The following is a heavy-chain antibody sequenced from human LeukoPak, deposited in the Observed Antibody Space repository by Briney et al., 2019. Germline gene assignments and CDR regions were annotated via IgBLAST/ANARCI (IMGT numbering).Heavy chain of an antibody. D-gene: IGHD4/OR15-4a*01. CDR3: ARGVRYYFDY. V-gene: IGHV4-59*01. CDR1: GGSISSYY. CDR2: IYYSGST. J-gene: IGHJ4*02. Sequence: PSETLPLTCTVSGGSISSYYWSWIRQPPGKGLEWIGYIYYSGSTNYNPSPKSRVTISVDTSKNQFSLKLSSVTAADTAVYYCARGVRYYFDYWGQGTLVTVSS.